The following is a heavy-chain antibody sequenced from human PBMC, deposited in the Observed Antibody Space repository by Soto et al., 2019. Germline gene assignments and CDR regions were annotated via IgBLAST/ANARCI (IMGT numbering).Heavy chain of an antibody. Sequence: VASVKVSCKASGYTFTSYGISWVRQAPGQGLEWMGWISAYNGNTNYAQKLQGRVTMTTDTSTSTAYMELRSLRSDDTAVYYCAREEAYYDYVWGSYHYNGPNAFDIWGQGTMVTVSS. D-gene: IGHD3-16*02. V-gene: IGHV1-18*01. CDR1: GYTFTSYG. CDR2: ISAYNGNT. CDR3: AREEAYYDYVWGSYHYNGPNAFDI. J-gene: IGHJ3*02.